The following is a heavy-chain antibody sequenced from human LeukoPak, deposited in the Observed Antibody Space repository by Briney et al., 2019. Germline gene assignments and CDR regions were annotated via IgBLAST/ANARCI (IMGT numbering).Heavy chain of an antibody. V-gene: IGHV3-21*01. CDR1: GFTFSKYS. D-gene: IGHD1-26*01. CDR3: ARAKTSGSYLYDY. Sequence: GGSLRLSCAASGFTFSKYSMNWVRQAPGKGLEWVSSISTSSTYIYYADSMKGRFTVSRDNAKKSLYLQMSSLRAEDTAVYYCARAKTSGSYLYDYWGQGTLVTVSS. CDR2: ISTSSTYI. J-gene: IGHJ4*02.